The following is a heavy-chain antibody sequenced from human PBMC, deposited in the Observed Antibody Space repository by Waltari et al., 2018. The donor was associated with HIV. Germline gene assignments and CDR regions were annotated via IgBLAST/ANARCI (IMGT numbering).Heavy chain of an antibody. CDR2: ISAYNGNR. CDR1: GYTFTRYG. Sequence: QVQLVQSGAEVKKPGASVTVSCKASGYTFTRYGISWVRQAPGQGLEWMGWISAYNGNRNYAQKFQGRVTMTTDTSTITAYMELRSLRSDDTAVYYCARYPEAFDWLLGPYYFDSWGQGTLVTVSS. J-gene: IGHJ4*02. CDR3: ARYPEAFDWLLGPYYFDS. V-gene: IGHV1-18*01. D-gene: IGHD3-9*01.